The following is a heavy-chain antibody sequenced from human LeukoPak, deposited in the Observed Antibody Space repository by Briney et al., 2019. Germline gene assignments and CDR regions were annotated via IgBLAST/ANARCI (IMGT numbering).Heavy chain of an antibody. CDR3: GREPFNYYPIDY. CDR1: GFTFSSHW. D-gene: IGHD3-22*01. Sequence: PGGSLRLSCPASGFTFSSHWMTWVRQPPGKGLEWVANIKQDGSEKYYVDSVKGRFTISRDNAKNSLFLQMNSPRPEDTAVYYCGREPFNYYPIDYWGQGTLLTVSS. V-gene: IGHV3-7*01. CDR2: IKQDGSEK. J-gene: IGHJ4*02.